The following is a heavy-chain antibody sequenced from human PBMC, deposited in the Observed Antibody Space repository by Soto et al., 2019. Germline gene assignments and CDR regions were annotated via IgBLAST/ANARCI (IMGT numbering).Heavy chain of an antibody. CDR2: INHSGST. D-gene: IGHD3-3*01. J-gene: IGHJ6*02. Sequence: PSETLSLTCVVYGGSFSGYYWSWIRQPPGKGLEWIGEINHSGSTNYNPSLKSRVTISVDTSKNQFSLKLSSVTAADTAVYYCARGLGRSPRNGMDVWGQGTTVTVSS. V-gene: IGHV4-34*01. CDR3: ARGLGRSPRNGMDV. CDR1: GGSFSGYY.